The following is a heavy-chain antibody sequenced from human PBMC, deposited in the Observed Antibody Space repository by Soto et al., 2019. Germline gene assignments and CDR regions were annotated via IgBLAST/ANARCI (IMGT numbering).Heavy chain of an antibody. Sequence: XSVKVSCTASGDTFTTYDINWVRQATGHGLEWMGWINPNSGNIGYAQRFQGRVTMTRDTAIRTAYMEVSSLRSDDTAVYYCARGRASGSYYLLDYWGQGTLVTVSS. CDR2: INPNSGNI. V-gene: IGHV1-8*01. J-gene: IGHJ4*02. D-gene: IGHD3-10*01. CDR1: GDTFTTYD. CDR3: ARGRASGSYYLLDY.